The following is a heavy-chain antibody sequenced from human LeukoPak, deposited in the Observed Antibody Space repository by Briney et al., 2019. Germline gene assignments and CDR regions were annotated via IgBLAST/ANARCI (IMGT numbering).Heavy chain of an antibody. V-gene: IGHV1-69*13. Sequence: GASVKVSCKASGGTVSRFPISWVRQAPGQGLEWMGGIIPIFGTANYAQKFQGRVTITADESAGAAYMELSSLRSEDTAVYYCARDRPGRYCSTVSCYSASPFDPWGQGTLVTVSS. CDR1: GGTVSRFP. J-gene: IGHJ5*02. CDR3: ARDRPGRYCSTVSCYSASPFDP. CDR2: IIPIFGTA. D-gene: IGHD2-2*02.